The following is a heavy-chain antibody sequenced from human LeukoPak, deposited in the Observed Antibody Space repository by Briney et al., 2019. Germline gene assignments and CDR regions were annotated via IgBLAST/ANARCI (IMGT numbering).Heavy chain of an antibody. D-gene: IGHD3-10*01. CDR1: GFTFSSYA. Sequence: GGSLRLSCAASGFTFSSYAMSWVRQAPGKGLEWVSAISGSGGSTYYADSVKGRFTISRDNSKNTLYLQINSLRAEDTAVYYCAKDLGGSGSYYDYYFDYWGQGTLVTVSS. CDR2: ISGSGGST. CDR3: AKDLGGSGSYYDYYFDY. V-gene: IGHV3-23*01. J-gene: IGHJ4*02.